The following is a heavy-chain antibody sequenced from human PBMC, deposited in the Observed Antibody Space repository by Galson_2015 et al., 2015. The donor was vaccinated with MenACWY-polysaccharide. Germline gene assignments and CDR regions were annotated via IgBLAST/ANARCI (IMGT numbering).Heavy chain of an antibody. CDR2: IWHDGHVK. CDR3: ARDKGQEAPMDV. J-gene: IGHJ6*03. CDR1: GFTLSHYG. V-gene: IGHV3-33*01. Sequence: SLRLPCAASGFTLSHYGMHWVRQAPGRGLEWVAVIWHDGHVKYYADSAKGRFTISRDNSRSTLYLEMNSLRVEDTAVYYCARDKGQEAPMDVWGKGTTVIVSS.